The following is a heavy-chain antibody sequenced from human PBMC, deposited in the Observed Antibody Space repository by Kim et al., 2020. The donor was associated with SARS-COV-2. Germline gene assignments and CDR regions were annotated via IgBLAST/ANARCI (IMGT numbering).Heavy chain of an antibody. J-gene: IGHJ3*02. Sequence: SQTLSLTCTVSGYSISSGYYWGWIRQPPGKGLEWIGSIYHSGSTYYNPYLKSRVTISVDTSKNQFSLKLSSVTAADTAVYYCARTYYYDSSGYYLGAFDIWGQGTMVTVSS. V-gene: IGHV4-38-2*02. D-gene: IGHD3-22*01. CDR3: ARTYYYDSSGYYLGAFDI. CDR1: GYSISSGYY. CDR2: IYHSGST.